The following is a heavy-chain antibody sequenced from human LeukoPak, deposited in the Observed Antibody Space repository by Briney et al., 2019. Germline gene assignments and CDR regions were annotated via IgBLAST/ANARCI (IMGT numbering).Heavy chain of an antibody. J-gene: IGHJ4*02. Sequence: KPGGSLRLSCAASGFSFSDYYMSWIRQTPEEGLEWLSYISSSSDYKNYADSLKGRFTISRDNAKNSVYLQMNSLRAEDTAVYYCARGPNESGGYPLNYWGQGTLVTVSS. CDR2: ISSSSDYK. D-gene: IGHD3-22*01. V-gene: IGHV3-11*06. CDR1: GFSFSDYY. CDR3: ARGPNESGGYPLNY.